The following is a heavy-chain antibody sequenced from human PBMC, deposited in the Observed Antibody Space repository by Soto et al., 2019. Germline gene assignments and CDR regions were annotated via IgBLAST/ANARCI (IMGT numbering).Heavy chain of an antibody. D-gene: IGHD2-15*01. CDR3: AKARCSGNSCYVPDY. CDR2: ISGSGGSP. Sequence: HGGSMGICCAACGVTFYSYTMAWVRKTTGKGLEWVSSISGSGGSPSYADSVQGRFTISRDNSRNTLSLQMNSLRAEDTATYYCAKARCSGNSCYVPDYWGHGSLVTVSS. J-gene: IGHJ4*01. CDR1: GVTFYSYT. V-gene: IGHV3-23*01.